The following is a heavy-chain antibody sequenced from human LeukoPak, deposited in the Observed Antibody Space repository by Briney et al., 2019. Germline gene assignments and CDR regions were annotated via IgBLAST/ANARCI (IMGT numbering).Heavy chain of an antibody. CDR1: GDSVPSTTAG. D-gene: IGHD3-9*01. Sequence: SQTLSLTCAISGDSVPSTTAGWNWIRQPPSRGLEWLGRTFYRSKRYKEYALSAKSRITINPETAKNQFSLQLESVTPEDTAVYYCVRDIDWLFWGQGTLVSVSS. J-gene: IGHJ4*02. CDR3: VRDIDWLF. CDR2: TFYRSKRYK. V-gene: IGHV6-1*01.